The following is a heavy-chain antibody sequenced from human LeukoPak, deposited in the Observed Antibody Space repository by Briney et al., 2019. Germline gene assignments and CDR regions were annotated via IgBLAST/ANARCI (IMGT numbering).Heavy chain of an antibody. CDR1: GFTFSTYW. D-gene: IGHD5-12*01. J-gene: IGHJ4*02. V-gene: IGHV3-74*01. CDR2: INTDGSTT. Sequence: PGGSLRLSCAGSGFTFSTYWMHWVRQAPGGGLVWVSGINTDGSTTSYADSMKGRFTISRDNAKNTLYLQMTSLRVEDTALYYCAKESGYDVDLEYWGQGALVTVSS. CDR3: AKESGYDVDLEY.